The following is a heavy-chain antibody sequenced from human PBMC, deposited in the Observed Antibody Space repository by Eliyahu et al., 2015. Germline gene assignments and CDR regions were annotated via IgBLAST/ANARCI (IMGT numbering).Heavy chain of an antibody. CDR2: IYPGDSDT. D-gene: IGHD4-23*01. J-gene: IGHJ4*02. Sequence: EVQLVQSGAEVKKPGESLKISCKXSGYTFTNYWIAWVRPVPGKGPEWMGSIYPGDSDTRYTPSFQGQVTISADKSISTAYLQWSSLKASDTAIYYCARRNGGNQPGDYWGQGTLVTVSS. CDR1: GYTFTNYW. V-gene: IGHV5-51*01. CDR3: ARRNGGNQPGDY.